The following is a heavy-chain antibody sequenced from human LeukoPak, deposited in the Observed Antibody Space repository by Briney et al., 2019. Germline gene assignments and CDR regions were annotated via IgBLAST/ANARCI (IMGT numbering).Heavy chain of an antibody. CDR3: ARVVRGVIITEPYYFDY. CDR2: INSDGSST. CDR1: GFTFSSYW. Sequence: GGSLRLSCAASGFTFSSYWMHWVRQAPGKGLVWVSRINSDGSSTSYADSVKGRFTISRDNAKNTMYLQMNSLRAEDTAVYYCARVVRGVIITEPYYFDYWGQGTLVTVSS. J-gene: IGHJ4*02. D-gene: IGHD3-10*02. V-gene: IGHV3-74*01.